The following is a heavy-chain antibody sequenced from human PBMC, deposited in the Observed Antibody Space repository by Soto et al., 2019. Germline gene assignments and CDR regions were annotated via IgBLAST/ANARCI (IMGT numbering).Heavy chain of an antibody. D-gene: IGHD3-22*01. CDR1: GCTFGDYG. V-gene: IGHV3-49*03. Sequence: GGSLRVSWTAAGCTFGDYGRSWFRQATGKGLEWVGFIRSKAYGGTTEYAASVKGRFTISRDDSKSIAYLQMNSLKTEDTAVYYCTRWGKYYYDSSGPTVDYWGQGTLVTVSS. CDR3: TRWGKYYYDSSGPTVDY. J-gene: IGHJ4*02. CDR2: IRSKAYGGTT.